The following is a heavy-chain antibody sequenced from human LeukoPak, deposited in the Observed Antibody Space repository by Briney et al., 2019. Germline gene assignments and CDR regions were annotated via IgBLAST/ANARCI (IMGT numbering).Heavy chain of an antibody. CDR1: GYTFTSYD. Sequence: ASVKVSCKASGYTFTSYDISWVRQATGQGLEWMGWMSPISGNTGYAQKFQGRLTMTRNTAINTAYMELSGLRSEDTAVYYCARESGDILVVPYYWGQGTLVTVSS. V-gene: IGHV1-8*01. D-gene: IGHD2-2*01. CDR3: ARESGDILVVPYY. J-gene: IGHJ4*02. CDR2: MSPISGNT.